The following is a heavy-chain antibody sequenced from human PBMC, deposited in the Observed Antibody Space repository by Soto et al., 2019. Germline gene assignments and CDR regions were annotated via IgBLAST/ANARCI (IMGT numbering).Heavy chain of an antibody. CDR1: GYTFTSYA. Sequence: ASVKVSCKASGYTFTSYAMHWVRQAPGQRLEWMGWINAGNGNTKYSQKFQGRDTITRDTSASTAYMELSSLRSEDTAVYYCARDQRGDYGDPTRVKAFDIRGQGTMVTVSS. D-gene: IGHD4-17*01. CDR2: INAGNGNT. J-gene: IGHJ3*02. V-gene: IGHV1-3*01. CDR3: ARDQRGDYGDPTRVKAFDI.